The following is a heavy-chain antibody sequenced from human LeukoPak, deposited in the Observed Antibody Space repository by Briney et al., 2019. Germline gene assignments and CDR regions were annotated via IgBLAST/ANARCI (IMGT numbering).Heavy chain of an antibody. CDR1: SGSFSGYY. CDR3: ATPLWFGEKRQFDY. V-gene: IGHV4-34*01. J-gene: IGHJ4*02. D-gene: IGHD3-10*01. Sequence: PSETLSLTCSVYSGSFSGYYWSWIRQPPGKGLEWIGEINHSVGTNYNPSLKSRVTISVDTSENQFSLKLSSVTAADTAVYYCATPLWFGEKRQFDYWGQGTLVTVSS. CDR2: INHSVGT.